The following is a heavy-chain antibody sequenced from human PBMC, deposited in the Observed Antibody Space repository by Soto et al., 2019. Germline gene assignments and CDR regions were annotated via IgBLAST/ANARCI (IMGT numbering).Heavy chain of an antibody. D-gene: IGHD6-19*01. CDR1: GDSVSSNSAA. J-gene: IGHJ3*02. CDR3: GREHRSTVAGTADAFDI. Sequence: PSQTLSLTCAISGDSVSSNSAAWNWIRQSPSRGLEWLGRTYYRSKWYNDYAVSVKSRITINPDTSKNQFSLQLNSVTPEDTAVYYWGREHRSTVAGTADAFDIWGQGTMVTVS. V-gene: IGHV6-1*01. CDR2: TYYRSKWYN.